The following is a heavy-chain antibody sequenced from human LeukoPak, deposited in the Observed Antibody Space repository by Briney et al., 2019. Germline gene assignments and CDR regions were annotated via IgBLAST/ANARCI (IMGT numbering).Heavy chain of an antibody. CDR1: GGSFSGYY. D-gene: IGHD3-3*01. Sequence: SETLSLTCAVYGGSFSGYYWSWIRQPPEKGLEWIGEINHSGSTNYNPSLKSRVTISVDTSKNQFSLKLSSVTAADTAVYYCARGGYDFWGAARLNWFDPWGQGTLVTVSS. CDR3: ARGGYDFWGAARLNWFDP. J-gene: IGHJ5*02. CDR2: INHSGST. V-gene: IGHV4-34*01.